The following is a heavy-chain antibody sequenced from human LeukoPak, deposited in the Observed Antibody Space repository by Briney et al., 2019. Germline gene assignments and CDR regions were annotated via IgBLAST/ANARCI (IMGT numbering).Heavy chain of an antibody. D-gene: IGHD6-13*01. CDR2: INYMGST. CDR1: GDSITTYY. CDR3: ARGVTAAASS. Sequence: SQTLSLTCTVSGDSITTYYWSWIRQPPGNGLEWIGYINYMGSTNYNPSLKNRVSISADISKTQFTLRLRSVTAADTAVYFCARGVTAAASSWGQGTLVTVSS. V-gene: IGHV4-59*01. J-gene: IGHJ5*02.